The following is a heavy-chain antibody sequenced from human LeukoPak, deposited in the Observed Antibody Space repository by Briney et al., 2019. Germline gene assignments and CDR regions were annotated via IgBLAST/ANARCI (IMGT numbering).Heavy chain of an antibody. D-gene: IGHD1-20*01. CDR1: GFTFSSYA. Sequence: GGSLRLSCAASGFTFSSYAMSWVRQAPGKGLEWVSAISGSGGSTYYADSVKGRFTISRDNSKNTLCLQMNSLRAEDTAVYYCAKDSTHNWNGWFDPWGQGTLVTVSS. CDR3: AKDSTHNWNGWFDP. CDR2: ISGSGGST. J-gene: IGHJ5*02. V-gene: IGHV3-23*01.